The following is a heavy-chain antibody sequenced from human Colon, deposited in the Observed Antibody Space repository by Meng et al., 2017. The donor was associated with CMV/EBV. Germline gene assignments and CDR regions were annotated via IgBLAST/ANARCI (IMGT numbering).Heavy chain of an antibody. Sequence: QVQLVKSGAEVKKPGASVQVSCKTSGYTFTAHPLQWVRQAPGQVLEWMGWIYPQDGGTYIAQKFQDRVTVTSDTSITTANMELSDMTADYTAIDFCVRESWYFNSWGEGTLVTVSS. D-gene: IGHD6-13*01. CDR3: VRESWYFNS. J-gene: IGHJ4*02. V-gene: IGHV1-2*02. CDR1: GYTFTAHP. CDR2: IYPQDGGT.